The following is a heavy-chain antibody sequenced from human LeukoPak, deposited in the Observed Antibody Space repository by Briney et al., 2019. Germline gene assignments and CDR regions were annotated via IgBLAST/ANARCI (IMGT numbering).Heavy chain of an antibody. V-gene: IGHV1-2*02. CDR1: GYTFTGYY. D-gene: IGHD2-8*01. Sequence: VASVKVSCKASGYTFTGYYIHWVRQAPGQGLEWMGWISPNNGGTHYAQRFQGRVTMTRDTSISTAYMELSRLTSDDAAVYYCARGVNGVYYYYYMDVWGKGTTVTVSS. J-gene: IGHJ6*03. CDR3: ARGVNGVYYYYYMDV. CDR2: ISPNNGGT.